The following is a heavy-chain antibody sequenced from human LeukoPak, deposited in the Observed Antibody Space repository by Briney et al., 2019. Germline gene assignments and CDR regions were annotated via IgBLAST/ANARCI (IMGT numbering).Heavy chain of an antibody. CDR3: AKDLIPHRYDFWSGYYVDY. D-gene: IGHD3-3*01. J-gene: IGHJ4*02. Sequence: GGSLRLSCAASGFTFSSYGMHWVRQAPGKGLEWVAFIRYDGSNKYYADSVKGRFTISRDNSKNTLYLQMNSLRAEDTAVYYCAKDLIPHRYDFWSGYYVDYWGQGTLVTVSS. CDR2: IRYDGSNK. CDR1: GFTFSSYG. V-gene: IGHV3-30*02.